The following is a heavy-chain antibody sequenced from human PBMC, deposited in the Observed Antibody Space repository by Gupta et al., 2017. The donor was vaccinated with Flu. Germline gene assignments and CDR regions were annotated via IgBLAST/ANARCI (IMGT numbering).Heavy chain of an antibody. V-gene: IGHV3-21*02. J-gene: IGHJ3*02. CDR2: ITSRSDHF. CDR3: ARDLTVGVPAVQSEPGRGAFDI. D-gene: IGHD2-2*01. Sequence: EVQLVESGGGLVRPGGSLRLSCAASGFIFSSYNMHWVRQAPGKGLEWVSCITSRSDHFFYADSVNGRFTLSRDNAKNSLYLQMNSLRAEDTAIYYCARDLTVGVPAVQSEPGRGAFDIWGQGTMVTVSS. CDR1: GFIFSSYN.